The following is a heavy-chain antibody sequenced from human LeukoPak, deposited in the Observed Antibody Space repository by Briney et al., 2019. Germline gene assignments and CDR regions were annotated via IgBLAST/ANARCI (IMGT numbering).Heavy chain of an antibody. CDR1: GFTFSSYA. J-gene: IGHJ6*02. V-gene: IGHV3-23*01. CDR3: AKTRGEYNYYAMDV. Sequence: GGSLRLSCAASGFTFSSYAMAWVRQAPGKGPECVSGISYSGGNTYYADSVKGRFTISRDNSKNTLYLQMNSLRAEDTALYYCAKTRGEYNYYAMDVWGQGTTVTVSS. CDR2: ISYSGGNT. D-gene: IGHD2/OR15-2a*01.